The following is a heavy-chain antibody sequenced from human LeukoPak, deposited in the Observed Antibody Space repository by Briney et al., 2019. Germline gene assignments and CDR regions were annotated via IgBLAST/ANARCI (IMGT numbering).Heavy chain of an antibody. V-gene: IGHV3-7*01. CDR2: IKQDGSEK. D-gene: IGHD2-15*01. Sequence: GGSLRLSCAASGFTFSSYWMSWVRQAPGKGLEWVANIKQDGSEKYYVDSVKGRFTISRDNAKNSLYLQMNSLRAEDTAVYYCARDPPRYCSDGSCFGWFDPWGQGTLVTVSS. J-gene: IGHJ5*02. CDR3: ARDPPRYCSDGSCFGWFDP. CDR1: GFTFSSYW.